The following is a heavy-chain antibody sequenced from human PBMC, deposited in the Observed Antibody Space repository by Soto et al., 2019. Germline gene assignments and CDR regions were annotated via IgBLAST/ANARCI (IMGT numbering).Heavy chain of an antibody. CDR2: IWYDGSNK. V-gene: IGHV3-33*01. J-gene: IGHJ4*02. CDR1: GFTFSSYG. CDR3: ARGAYIVVVPAAPFDY. Sequence: QVPLVESGGGVVQPGRSLRLSCAASGFTFSSYGMHWVRQAPGKGLEWVAVIWYDGSNKYYADSVKGRFTISRDNSKNTLYLQMNSLRAEDTAVYYCARGAYIVVVPAAPFDYWGQGTLVTVSS. D-gene: IGHD2-2*01.